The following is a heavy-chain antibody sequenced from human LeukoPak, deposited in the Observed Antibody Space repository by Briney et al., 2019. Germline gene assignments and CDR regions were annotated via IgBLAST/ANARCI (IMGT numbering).Heavy chain of an antibody. CDR2: MNPNSGNT. V-gene: IGHV1-8*01. Sequence: ASVKVSCKASGYTFTSYDINWVRHAPGQGLEWMGWMNPNSGNTGYAQKFQGRVTMTTNTSISTAYMELSSLRSEDTAVYYCARREYGSGSYHLVYWGQGTLVTVSS. CDR3: ARREYGSGSYHLVY. D-gene: IGHD3-10*01. J-gene: IGHJ4*02. CDR1: GYTFTSYD.